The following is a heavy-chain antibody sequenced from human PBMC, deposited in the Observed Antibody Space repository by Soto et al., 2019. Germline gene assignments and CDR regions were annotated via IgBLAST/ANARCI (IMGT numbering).Heavy chain of an antibody. CDR1: GFTFDDYT. J-gene: IGHJ5*02. Sequence: GGSLRLSCAASGFTFDDYTMHWVRQAPGKGLEWVSLISWDGGSTYYADSVKGRFTISRDDSKNSLYLQMNSLRTEDTALYYCAKAGRFLEWLFDWFDPWGQGTLVTVSS. CDR2: ISWDGGST. V-gene: IGHV3-43*01. D-gene: IGHD3-3*01. CDR3: AKAGRFLEWLFDWFDP.